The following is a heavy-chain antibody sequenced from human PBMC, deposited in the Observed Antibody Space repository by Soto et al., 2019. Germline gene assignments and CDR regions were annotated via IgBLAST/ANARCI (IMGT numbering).Heavy chain of an antibody. J-gene: IGHJ4*02. CDR2: INPDGSAT. CDR1: GFTFGSYW. D-gene: IGHD2-21*02. V-gene: IGHV3-7*01. CDR3: ARAGYCGPGCYYYFDY. Sequence: PGGSLRLSCAVSGFTFGSYWMNWVRLIPGKGLEWVAYINPDGSATYYVDSVKGRFTISRDNAKNSLYLQMNSLRVEDTSVYYCARAGYCGPGCYYYFDYWGQGTLVTVSS.